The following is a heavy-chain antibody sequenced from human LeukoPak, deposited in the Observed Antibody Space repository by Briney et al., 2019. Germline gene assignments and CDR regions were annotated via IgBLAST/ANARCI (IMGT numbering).Heavy chain of an antibody. Sequence: ASVKVSCKASGYTFTSYYMHWVRQAPGQGLEWMGIINPSGGSTSYAQKFQGRVTMTRDTSTSTVYMELSSLRSEDTAVYYCARLKGPSLRFLEWLFPHNWFDPWGQGTLVTVSS. CDR1: GYTFTSYY. D-gene: IGHD3-3*01. V-gene: IGHV1-46*01. J-gene: IGHJ5*02. CDR3: ARLKGPSLRFLEWLFPHNWFDP. CDR2: INPSGGST.